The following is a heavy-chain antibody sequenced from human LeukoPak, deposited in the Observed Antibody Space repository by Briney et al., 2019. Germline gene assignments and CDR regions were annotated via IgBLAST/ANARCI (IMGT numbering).Heavy chain of an antibody. CDR2: IYHSGST. Sequence: SETLSLTCTVSGGAISSSNYYWGWIRQPPGKGLEWIGSIYHSGSTYYNPSLKSRVTISVDTSKNQFSLKLSSVTAADTAVYYCARGEVGAHFDYWGQGTLVTVSS. CDR3: ARGEVGAHFDY. J-gene: IGHJ4*02. CDR1: GGAISSSNYY. V-gene: IGHV4-39*07. D-gene: IGHD1-26*01.